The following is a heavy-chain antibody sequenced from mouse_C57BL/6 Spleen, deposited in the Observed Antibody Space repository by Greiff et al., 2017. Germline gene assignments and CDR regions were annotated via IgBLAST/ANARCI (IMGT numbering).Heavy chain of an antibody. CDR2: IYWDDDK. CDR3: ARLDSSGYWFAY. CDR1: GFSLSTSGMG. Sequence: QVQLKESGPGILQSSQTLSLTCSFSGFSLSTSGMGVSWIRQPSGKGLEWLAHIYWDDDKRYNPFLKSRLTISKDTSRNQVFLKITSVNTADTATYYCARLDSSGYWFAYWGQGTLVTVSA. V-gene: IGHV8-12*01. J-gene: IGHJ3*01. D-gene: IGHD3-2*02.